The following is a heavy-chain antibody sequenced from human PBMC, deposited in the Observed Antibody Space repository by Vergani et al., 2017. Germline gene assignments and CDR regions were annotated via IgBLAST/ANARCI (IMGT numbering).Heavy chain of an antibody. CDR2: ISSSSSYI. CDR1: GFTFSSYS. V-gene: IGHV3-21*01. Sequence: EVQLVESGGGLVKPGGSLRLSCAASGFTFSSYSMNWVRQAPGKGLEWVSSISSSSSYIYYADSVKGRFTISRDNAKNSLYLQMNSLRAEDTAVYYCARDQSITIFGVVYNWFDPWGQGTLVTVSS. J-gene: IGHJ5*02. D-gene: IGHD3-3*01. CDR3: ARDQSITIFGVVYNWFDP.